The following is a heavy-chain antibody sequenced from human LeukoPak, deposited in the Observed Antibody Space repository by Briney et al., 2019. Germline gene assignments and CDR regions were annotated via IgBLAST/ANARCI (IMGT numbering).Heavy chain of an antibody. CDR1: GGSISSYY. V-gene: IGHV4-59*01. D-gene: IGHD3-10*01. Sequence: SETLSLTCTVSGGSISSYYWSWIRQPPGKGLEWIGYIYYSGSTNYNPSLKSRVTISVDTSKNQFSLKLSSVTAADTAVYYCARDRKYGSGFNYWGQGTLVTVSS. J-gene: IGHJ4*02. CDR2: IYYSGST. CDR3: ARDRKYGSGFNY.